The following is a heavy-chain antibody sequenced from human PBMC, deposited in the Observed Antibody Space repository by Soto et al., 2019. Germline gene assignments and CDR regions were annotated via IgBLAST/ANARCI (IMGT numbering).Heavy chain of an antibody. CDR1: GFTFSDYA. CDR2: VSHDGRKT. Sequence: VQLVESGGGVVQPGRSLRLSCAASGFTFSDYAMHWVRQAPGKGLEWVAVVSHDGRKTKYADSVKGRFTISRDISKNTGSLEKTNLRAEDTAVYYCAKGGRQWLVTSDFNYWGQGALVTVSS. D-gene: IGHD6-19*01. CDR3: AKGGRQWLVTSDFNY. J-gene: IGHJ4*02. V-gene: IGHV3-30*18.